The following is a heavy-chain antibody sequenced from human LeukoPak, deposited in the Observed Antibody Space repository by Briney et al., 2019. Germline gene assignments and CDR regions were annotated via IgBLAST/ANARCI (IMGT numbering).Heavy chain of an antibody. CDR3: TTGRESAYSSGWYAFDI. Sequence: PGGSLRLSCAASGFTFSNAWMSWVRQAPGKGLEWVGRIKSKTDGGTTDYAVPVKGRFTISRDDSKNTLYLQMNSLKTEDTAVYYCTTGRESAYSSGWYAFDIWGQGTMVTVSS. CDR1: GFTFSNAW. D-gene: IGHD6-19*01. CDR2: IKSKTDGGTT. J-gene: IGHJ3*02. V-gene: IGHV3-15*01.